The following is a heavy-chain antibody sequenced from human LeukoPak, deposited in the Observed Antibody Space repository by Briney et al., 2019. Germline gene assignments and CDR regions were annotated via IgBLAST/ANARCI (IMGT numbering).Heavy chain of an antibody. Sequence: PGGSLRLSCAASGFTFSSYAMHWVRQAPGKGLEWVAVISYDGSNKYYADSVKGRFTISRDNAKNSVYLQMNSLRAEDTAVYYCARDSQLVRDRVNWFDPWGQGTLVTVSS. CDR3: ARDSQLVRDRVNWFDP. CDR2: ISYDGSNK. D-gene: IGHD3-10*01. V-gene: IGHV3-30*04. CDR1: GFTFSSYA. J-gene: IGHJ5*02.